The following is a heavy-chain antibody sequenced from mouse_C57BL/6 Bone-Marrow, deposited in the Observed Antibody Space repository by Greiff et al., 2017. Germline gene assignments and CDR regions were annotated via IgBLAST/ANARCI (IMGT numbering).Heavy chain of an antibody. CDR3: ASKWDWFAY. Sequence: QVQLQQPGAELVKPGASVKLSCKASGYTFTSYWMQWVKQRPGQGLEWIGEIDPSDSYTNYNQKFKGKATLTVDTSSSTAYMQLSSLTSEDSAVYYCASKWDWFAYWGQGTLVTVSA. CDR2: IDPSDSYT. V-gene: IGHV1-50*01. J-gene: IGHJ3*01. D-gene: IGHD4-1*02. CDR1: GYTFTSYW.